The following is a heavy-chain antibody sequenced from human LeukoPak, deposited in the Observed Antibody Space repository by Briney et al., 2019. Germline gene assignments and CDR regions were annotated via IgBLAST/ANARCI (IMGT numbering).Heavy chain of an antibody. D-gene: IGHD6-13*01. Sequence: GESLKISCKGSGYVFTSYWIGWVRQMPGKGLEWMGIIYPGDSDTRYSPSFQGQVTISADKSISTAYLQWSSLKASDTAMYYCARRSGIGYSSSWYSAGDYWGQGTLVTVSS. CDR2: IYPGDSDT. CDR1: GYVFTSYW. V-gene: IGHV5-51*01. J-gene: IGHJ4*02. CDR3: ARRSGIGYSSSWYSAGDY.